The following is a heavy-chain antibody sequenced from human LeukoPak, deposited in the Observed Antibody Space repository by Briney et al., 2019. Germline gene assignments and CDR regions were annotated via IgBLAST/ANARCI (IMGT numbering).Heavy chain of an antibody. D-gene: IGHD5-18*01. J-gene: IGHJ6*03. V-gene: IGHV1-8*03. Sequence: ASVTVSCKASGYTFTSYDINWVRQAPGQGLEWMGWMNPNSGNTGYAQKFQGRVTITRNTSISTAYMELSSLRSEDTAVYYCARGHAASQRRGYSYGPYYYYMDVWGKGTTVTVSS. CDR2: MNPNSGNT. CDR1: GYTFTSYD. CDR3: ARGHAASQRRGYSYGPYYYYMDV.